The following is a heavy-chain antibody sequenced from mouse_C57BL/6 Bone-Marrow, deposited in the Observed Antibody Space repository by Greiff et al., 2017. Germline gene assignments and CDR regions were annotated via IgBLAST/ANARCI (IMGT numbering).Heavy chain of an antibody. D-gene: IGHD2-10*01. V-gene: IGHV5-2*01. CDR3: ASFLLGAY. CDR2: INRDGGST. J-gene: IGHJ3*01. Sequence: EVMLVESGGGLVQPGESLKLSCESNEYDFPSHDMSWVRQTPEQRLELVAAINRDGGSTYYPDTMERRFIISRDNAKKTLYLQKSSLRSEDTALYYCASFLLGAYWGQGTLVTVSA. CDR1: EYDFPSHD.